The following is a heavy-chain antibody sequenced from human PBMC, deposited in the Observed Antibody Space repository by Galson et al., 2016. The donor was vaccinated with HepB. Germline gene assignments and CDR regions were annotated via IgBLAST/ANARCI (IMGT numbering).Heavy chain of an antibody. V-gene: IGHV3-30*18. D-gene: IGHD4-11*01. CDR3: AKVATPNRNYENWFDS. J-gene: IGHJ5*01. Sequence: SLRLSCAASGFTFSNYGMHWVRQAPGKGLEWVAVMSVDGSNKYYADSVKGRFIISRDNSENTLNLQMSSLRAEDTAVYYCAKVATPNRNYENWFDSWGQGTLVTVSS. CDR2: MSVDGSNK. CDR1: GFTFSNYG.